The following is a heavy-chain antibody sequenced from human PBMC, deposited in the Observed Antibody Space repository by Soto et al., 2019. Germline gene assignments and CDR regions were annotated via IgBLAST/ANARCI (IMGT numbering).Heavy chain of an antibody. CDR3: ARSEEDSDYYYYGMDV. V-gene: IGHV6-1*01. D-gene: IGHD2-15*01. CDR1: GDTVSSNSVA. CDR2: TYYRSRWSS. Sequence: QVQLQQSGPGLVKPSQTLSLTCVGSGDTVSSNSVAWNWVRQSPSRGFEWLGRTYYRSRWSSDYAVSVRSRIDIDADTYKHQVSLQLTSVTPEDTAVYYCARSEEDSDYYYYGMDVWGQGTTVTVSS. J-gene: IGHJ6*02.